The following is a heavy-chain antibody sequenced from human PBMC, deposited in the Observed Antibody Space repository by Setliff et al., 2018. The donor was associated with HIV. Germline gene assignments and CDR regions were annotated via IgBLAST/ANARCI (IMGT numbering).Heavy chain of an antibody. D-gene: IGHD3-10*01. CDR3: ARAVIRREDRGMWTKLWSAPNHMDV. J-gene: IGHJ6*03. CDR1: GGSISNYY. Sequence: PSETLSLTCSLSGGSISNYYWVWIRQSPGKGLEWIGHIHYGGGTYYNPSLESRVSISRDTFKNQFSLNLRDVTAGDTAFYYCARAVIRREDRGMWTKLWSAPNHMDVWGKGFTVTVSS. CDR2: IHYGGGT. V-gene: IGHV4-59*01.